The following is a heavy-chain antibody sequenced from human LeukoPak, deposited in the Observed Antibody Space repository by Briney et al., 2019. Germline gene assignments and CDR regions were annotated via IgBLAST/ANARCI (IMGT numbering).Heavy chain of an antibody. D-gene: IGHD1-26*01. V-gene: IGHV4-39*07. Sequence: PSETLSLTCTVSGGSISSSSYYWGWIRQPPGKGLEWIGSIYYSGSTYYNPSLKSRVTISVDTSKNQFSLKLSSVTAADTAVYYRARAGSGSYYVEVYFDYWGQGTLVTVSS. CDR3: ARAGSGSYYVEVYFDY. CDR2: IYYSGST. J-gene: IGHJ4*02. CDR1: GGSISSSSYY.